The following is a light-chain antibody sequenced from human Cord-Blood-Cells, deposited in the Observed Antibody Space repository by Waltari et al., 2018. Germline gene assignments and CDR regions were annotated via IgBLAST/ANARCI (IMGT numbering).Light chain of an antibody. CDR3: AAWDDSLSVWV. J-gene: IGLJ3*02. Sequence: QSVLTQPPSASGTHGKRVTISCSGSSSNIGSNYVYWYQQLPGTAPNLLIYRNNRRPAGVPGLFAGSKSVTSASLAIIGLRSEDEADYYCAAWDDSLSVWVFVGGTKLTVL. CDR2: RNN. CDR1: SSNIGSNY. V-gene: IGLV1-47*01.